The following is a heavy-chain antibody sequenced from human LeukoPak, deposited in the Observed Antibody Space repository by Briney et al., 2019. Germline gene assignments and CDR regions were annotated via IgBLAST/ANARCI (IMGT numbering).Heavy chain of an antibody. J-gene: IGHJ5*02. CDR3: ARFGPHIAVADMNWFDP. CDR2: IYYSGST. D-gene: IGHD6-19*01. V-gene: IGHV4-39*01. CDR1: GGSISSSSYY. Sequence: PSETLSLTCTVSGGSISSSSYYWGWIRQPPGKGLEWIGSIYYSGSTYYNPSLKSRVTISVDTSKNQFSLKLSSVTAADTAVYYCARFGPHIAVADMNWFDPWGQGTLVTVSS.